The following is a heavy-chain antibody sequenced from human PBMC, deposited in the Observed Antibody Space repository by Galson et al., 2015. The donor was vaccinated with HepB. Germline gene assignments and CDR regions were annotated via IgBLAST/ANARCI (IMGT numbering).Heavy chain of an antibody. V-gene: IGHV3-23*01. CDR3: ATDPIVVVIRPPFDI. CDR1: GFTFSSYD. CDR2: ISGSGGST. Sequence: SLRLSCAASGFTFSSYDMSWVRQAPGKGLEWVSDISGSGGSTYYADSVKGRFTISRDNSKNTLYLQMNSLRAEDTAVYYCATDPIVVVIRPPFDISGQATMVTASS. D-gene: IGHD3-22*01. J-gene: IGHJ3*02.